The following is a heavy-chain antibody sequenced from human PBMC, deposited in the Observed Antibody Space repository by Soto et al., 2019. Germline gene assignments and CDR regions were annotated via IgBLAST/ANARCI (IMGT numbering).Heavy chain of an antibody. CDR3: ARGSGWYSGGYYYYGMDV. V-gene: IGHV1-2*04. CDR2: INPNSGGT. D-gene: IGHD6-19*01. J-gene: IGHJ6*02. CDR1: GYTFTGYY. Sequence: GASVKVSCTASGYTFTGYYMHWVRQAPGQGLEWMGWINPNSGGTNYAQKFQGWVTMTRDTSISTAYMELSRLRSDDTAVYYCARGSGWYSGGYYYYGMDVWGQGTTVTVSS.